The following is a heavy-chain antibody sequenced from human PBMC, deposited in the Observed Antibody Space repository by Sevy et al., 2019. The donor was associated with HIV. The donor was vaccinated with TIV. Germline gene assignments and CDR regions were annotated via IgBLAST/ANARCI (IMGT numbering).Heavy chain of an antibody. CDR3: ARDVTVTTIARYGLDI. J-gene: IGHJ6*02. V-gene: IGHV1-18*01. CDR1: GYTFANYG. Sequence: ASVKVSCKGSGYTFANYGISWVRQAPGQGLEWMGWISAYNGNRNYVQTFQGRVTMTTDTSTNTAYMELRSLTSDDTAVYYCARDVTVTTIARYGLDIWGQGTTVTVSS. D-gene: IGHD4-17*01. CDR2: ISAYNGNR.